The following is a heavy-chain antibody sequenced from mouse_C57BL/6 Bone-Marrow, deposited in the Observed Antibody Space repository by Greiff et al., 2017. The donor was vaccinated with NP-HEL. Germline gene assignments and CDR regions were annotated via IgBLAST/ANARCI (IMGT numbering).Heavy chain of an antibody. CDR1: GFSLTSYG. CDR3: ARTRGYYEFAY. Sequence: VKVVESGPGLVQPSQSLSITCTVSGFSLTSYGVHWVRQSPGKGLEWLGVIWSGGSTDYNAAFISRLSISKDNSKSQVFFKMNSLQADDTAIYYCARTRGYYEFAYWGQGTLVTVSA. D-gene: IGHD2-3*01. V-gene: IGHV2-2*01. J-gene: IGHJ3*01. CDR2: IWSGGST.